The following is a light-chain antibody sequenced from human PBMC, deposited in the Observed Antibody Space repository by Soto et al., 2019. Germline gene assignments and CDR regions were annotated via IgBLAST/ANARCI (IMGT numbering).Light chain of an antibody. CDR3: QKVKSYSWT. J-gene: IGKJ1*01. Sequence: DIQMTQSPSTLSASVGDRVTITCRASQSISSWLAWYQQKPGKAPKLLIYDASSLGSGVPSRFSGSGSGTEFTLTISNLAAEEFGTYLCQKVKSYSWTFGQGTKVEI. CDR1: QSISSW. V-gene: IGKV1-5*01. CDR2: DAS.